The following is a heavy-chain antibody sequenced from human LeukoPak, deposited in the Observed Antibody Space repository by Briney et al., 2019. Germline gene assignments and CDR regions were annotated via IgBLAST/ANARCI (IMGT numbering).Heavy chain of an antibody. CDR3: AKGWTSIKYDS. J-gene: IGHJ4*02. CDR2: ISSTSRYI. V-gene: IGHV3-21*04. CDR1: GFTFSSYS. Sequence: NPGGSLRLSCVASGFTFSSYSMNWVRQAPGKGLEWVSYISSTSRYIYYADSVKGRFTISRDNAKNSLYLQMNTLKAEDTAVYYCAKGWTSIKYDSWGQGTLVSVSS. D-gene: IGHD3/OR15-3a*01.